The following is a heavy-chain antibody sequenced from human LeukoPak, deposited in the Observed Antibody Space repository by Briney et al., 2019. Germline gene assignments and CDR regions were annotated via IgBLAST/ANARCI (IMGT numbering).Heavy chain of an antibody. CDR1: GFTFSSYA. J-gene: IGHJ4*02. V-gene: IGHV3-23*01. CDR2: TSGGGGNT. Sequence: GGSLRLSCAASGFTFSSYALSWVRQAPGKGLEWISGTSGGGGNTYYAESVKGRFTISRDNSKNTVSLQMNNLRAEDTAIYYCAKHGPSDNYYEMFDYWGQGTLVTVSS. D-gene: IGHD1-26*01. CDR3: AKHGPSDNYYEMFDY.